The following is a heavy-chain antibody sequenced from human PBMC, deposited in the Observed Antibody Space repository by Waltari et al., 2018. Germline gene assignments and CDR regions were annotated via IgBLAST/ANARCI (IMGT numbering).Heavy chain of an antibody. Sequence: QVQLVESGGGVVQHGGSRRLSCAASGFTFSSSGIHWVPPAPGQGLEWVAFIRYDGSNKYYADSVKGRFTISRDNSKNTLYLQMNSLRAEDTAVYYCAKRGSDIVLGTGNYMDVWGKGTTVTVSS. J-gene: IGHJ6*03. CDR1: GFTFSSSG. CDR2: IRYDGSNK. D-gene: IGHD2-8*02. V-gene: IGHV3-30*02. CDR3: AKRGSDIVLGTGNYMDV.